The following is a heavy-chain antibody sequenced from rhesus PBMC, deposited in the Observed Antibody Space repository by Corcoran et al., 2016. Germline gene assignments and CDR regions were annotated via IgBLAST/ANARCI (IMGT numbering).Heavy chain of an antibody. CDR2: IDGGGDSP. D-gene: IGHD6-13*01. J-gene: IGHJ6*01. Sequence: EVQLVETGGGLVQPGGSLKLSCAASGFTFSSYGMGWVRQAPGKGLVWVSVIDGGGDSPEHAESVKGRFTISRDNSKNTLTLQMDSLRAEDTAVYYCAKDASSWSNQYGLDSWGQGVVVTVSS. V-gene: IGHV3S5*01. CDR1: GFTFSSYG. CDR3: AKDASSWSNQYGLDS.